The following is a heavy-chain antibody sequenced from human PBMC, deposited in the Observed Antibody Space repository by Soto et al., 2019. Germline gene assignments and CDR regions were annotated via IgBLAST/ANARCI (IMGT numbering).Heavy chain of an antibody. J-gene: IGHJ4*02. CDR3: AKVTSPFRLQDPADY. Sequence: GGSLRLSCAASGFTFSSYAMSWVRQAPGKGLEWVSAISVSGGSTYYADSVKGRFTISRDNFKNTLYLQMNSLRAEDTALYYCAKVTSPFRLQDPADYWGQGTLVTVSS. V-gene: IGHV3-23*01. CDR2: ISVSGGST. CDR1: GFTFSSYA. D-gene: IGHD2-15*01.